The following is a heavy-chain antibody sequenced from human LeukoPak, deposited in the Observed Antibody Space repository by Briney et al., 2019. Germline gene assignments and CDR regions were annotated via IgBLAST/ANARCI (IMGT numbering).Heavy chain of an antibody. CDR3: ARFPQYYYDSSGYYYFDY. CDR1: GFTFSDHY. D-gene: IGHD3-22*01. CDR2: ISSTGKTI. J-gene: IGHJ4*02. Sequence: GGSLRLSCAASGFTFSDHYMSWIRQSPGKGLEYISYISSTGKTIYYADSVQGRFTISRDNAKNSLYLQMNSLRAEDTAVYYCARFPQYYYDSSGYYYFDYWGQGTLVTVSS. V-gene: IGHV3-11*04.